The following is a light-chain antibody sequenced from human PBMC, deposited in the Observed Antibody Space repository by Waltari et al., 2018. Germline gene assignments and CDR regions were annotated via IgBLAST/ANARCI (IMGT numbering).Light chain of an antibody. J-gene: IGLJ1*01. CDR2: EVT. CDR3: SSYAGSTYYV. CDR1: SSDVGSSNY. V-gene: IGLV2-8*01. Sequence: QSALTQPPSASGSPGQSVPLSCTGASSDVGSSNYVSWYQHHPGKAPKLLIYEVTKRPSGVPDRFSGSKSGNTASLTVSGLLAEDEADYYCSSYAGSTYYVFGTGTKVAVL.